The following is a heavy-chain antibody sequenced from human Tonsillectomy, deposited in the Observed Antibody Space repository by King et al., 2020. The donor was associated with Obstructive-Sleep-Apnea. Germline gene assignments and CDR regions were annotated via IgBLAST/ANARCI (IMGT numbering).Heavy chain of an antibody. CDR1: GFTFSRHN. Sequence: VQLVESGGGLVQPGWSLRLSCAASGFTFSRHNMNWVRQAPGKGLEWLAYITRGSSATYYADSTKGRFIGSRDDSKNSMYLQMNGLTAEDTAVYYCARDPMTRDGVDYWGQGTLVTVSS. CDR2: ITRGSSAT. J-gene: IGHJ4*02. CDR3: ARDPMTRDGVDY. V-gene: IGHV3-48*04.